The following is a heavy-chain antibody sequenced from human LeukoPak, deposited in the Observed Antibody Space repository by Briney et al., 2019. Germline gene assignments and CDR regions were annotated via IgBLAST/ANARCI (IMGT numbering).Heavy chain of an antibody. CDR1: GYSFTSYW. D-gene: IGHD2-2*01. CDR2: IYPGDSDT. J-gene: IGHJ6*03. Sequence: GESPKISCKGSGYSFTSYWIGWVRQMPGKGLEWMGIIYPGDSDTRYSPSFQGQVTISADKSISTAYLQWSSLKASDTAMYYCARVGCSSTSCPKWYYYYYYMDVWGKGTTVTVSS. V-gene: IGHV5-51*01. CDR3: ARVGCSSTSCPKWYYYYYYMDV.